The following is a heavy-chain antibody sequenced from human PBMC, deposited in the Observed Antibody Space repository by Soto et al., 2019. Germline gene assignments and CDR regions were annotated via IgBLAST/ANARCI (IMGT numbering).Heavy chain of an antibody. Sequence: QVQLVQSGAEVKKPGASVKVSCKASGYTFTSSDINWVRQATGQGLEWMGWMNPNNGNTCYAQELQGGVTMTRATSITTAYMELRSLTSDDTAIYYCATSGSGWYLYWGQGTLGTVS. J-gene: IGHJ4*02. D-gene: IGHD6-19*01. CDR3: ATSGSGWYLY. CDR2: MNPNNGNT. V-gene: IGHV1-8*01. CDR1: GYTFTSSD.